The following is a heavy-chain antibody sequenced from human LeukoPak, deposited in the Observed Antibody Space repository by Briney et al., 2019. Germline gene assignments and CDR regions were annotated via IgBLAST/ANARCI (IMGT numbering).Heavy chain of an antibody. D-gene: IGHD1-26*01. J-gene: IGHJ4*02. CDR1: GGSISSGSYY. CDR2: IYTSGST. Sequence: SQTLSLTCTVSGGSISSGSYYWSWIRQPAGKGLEWIGRIYTSGSTNYNPPLKSRVTISVDTSKNQFSLKLSSVTAADTAVYYCARDLGVNDYWGQGTLVTVSS. CDR3: ARDLGVNDY. V-gene: IGHV4-61*02.